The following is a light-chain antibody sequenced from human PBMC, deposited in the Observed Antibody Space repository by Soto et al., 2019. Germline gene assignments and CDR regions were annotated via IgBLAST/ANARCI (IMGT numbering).Light chain of an antibody. CDR2: KAS. CDR1: QSIEDY. CDR3: QQYNSYST. Sequence: DIQMTQSPSTLSESVGGRVTITCRASQSIEDYLAWYQQKPGKAPKLLIYKASTLEIGVPSRFSGSGSGTEFTLTISSLLPDDCATYYCQQYNSYSTFGQGPKVEIK. V-gene: IGKV1-5*03. J-gene: IGKJ1*01.